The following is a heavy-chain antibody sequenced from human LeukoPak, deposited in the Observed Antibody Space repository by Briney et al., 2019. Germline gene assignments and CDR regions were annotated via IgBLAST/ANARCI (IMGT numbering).Heavy chain of an antibody. Sequence: GGSLRLSCAASGFTFSTYWMHWVRQAPGKGLVWVSRINVDGSTTTYADSVKGRFTVSRDNAKNALYLQMNSLRGEDTAVYYCARTFGNNYGDYWGHGTLVTVSS. CDR1: GFTFSTYW. J-gene: IGHJ4*01. V-gene: IGHV3-74*01. D-gene: IGHD5-18*01. CDR3: ARTFGNNYGDY. CDR2: INVDGSTT.